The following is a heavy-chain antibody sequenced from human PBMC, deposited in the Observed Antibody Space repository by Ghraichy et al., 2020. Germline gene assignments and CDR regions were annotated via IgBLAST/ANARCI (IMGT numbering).Heavy chain of an antibody. CDR3: ARVGGTGAFDV. CDR1: GFIFITFH. J-gene: IGHJ3*01. D-gene: IGHD1-26*01. Sequence: GGSLRLSCEASGFIFITFHMHWVRQVPGEGLVWVSRINGDGSNVSYADSVKGRFTISRDNAKNTVYLQMNSLRAEDTALYYCARVGGTGAFDVWGKGTMVTVSS. CDR2: INGDGSNV. V-gene: IGHV3-74*01.